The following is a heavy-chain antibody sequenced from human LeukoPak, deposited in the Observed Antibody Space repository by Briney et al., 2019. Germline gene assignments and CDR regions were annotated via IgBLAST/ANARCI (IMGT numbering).Heavy chain of an antibody. Sequence: GGSLRLSCAASGFTFSNYWMSWVRQAPGKGLEWVAVISYDGSNKYYADSVKGRFTISRDNSKNTLYLQMNSLRAEDTAVYYCAKDFDGDYYFDYWGQGTLVTVSS. CDR2: ISYDGSNK. CDR1: GFTFSNYW. D-gene: IGHD4-17*01. CDR3: AKDFDGDYYFDY. V-gene: IGHV3-30*18. J-gene: IGHJ4*02.